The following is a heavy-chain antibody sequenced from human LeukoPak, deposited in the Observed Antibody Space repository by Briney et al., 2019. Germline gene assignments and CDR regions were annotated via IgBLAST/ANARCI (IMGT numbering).Heavy chain of an antibody. Sequence: PGGSLRLSCAASGFTFSSYAMSWVRQAPGKGLEWVSAISGSGGSTYYADSVKGRFTISRDNSKNTLYLQMNSLRAEDTAVYYCAKDKSPLRVYYGMDVWGQGTTVTVSS. V-gene: IGHV3-23*01. CDR3: AKDKSPLRVYYGMDV. J-gene: IGHJ6*02. D-gene: IGHD6-13*01. CDR1: GFTFSSYA. CDR2: ISGSGGST.